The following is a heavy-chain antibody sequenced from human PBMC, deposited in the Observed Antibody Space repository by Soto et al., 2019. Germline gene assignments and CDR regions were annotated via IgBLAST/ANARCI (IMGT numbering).Heavy chain of an antibody. CDR2: ISGRGANT. V-gene: IGHV3-23*01. J-gene: IGHJ3*02. D-gene: IGHD2-15*01. CDR1: GLTFSSYA. Sequence: EVQLLESGGGLVQPGGSLRLSCAASGLTFSSYAMSWVRQAPGKGLEWVSAISGRGANTYYADSVKGRFTISRDNSKNPLYLQMNSLRAEDTAVYYCAKEIVVVVAATPAAAFDIWGQGTMVTVSS. CDR3: AKEIVVVVAATPAAAFDI.